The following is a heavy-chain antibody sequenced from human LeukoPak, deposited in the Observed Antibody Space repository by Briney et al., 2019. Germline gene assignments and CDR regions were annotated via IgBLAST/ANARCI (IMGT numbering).Heavy chain of an antibody. Sequence: SETLSLTCTVSGGSISSYYWGWIRQPPGKGLEWIGYISYSGNTNYNPSFKSRVTISVDTSNNQFSLKLSSVTAADTAVYYCARYVCGSYPTFEDYWGQGTLVTVSS. V-gene: IGHV4-59*01. CDR2: ISYSGNT. J-gene: IGHJ4*02. CDR1: GGSISSYY. CDR3: ARYVCGSYPTFEDY. D-gene: IGHD3-16*02.